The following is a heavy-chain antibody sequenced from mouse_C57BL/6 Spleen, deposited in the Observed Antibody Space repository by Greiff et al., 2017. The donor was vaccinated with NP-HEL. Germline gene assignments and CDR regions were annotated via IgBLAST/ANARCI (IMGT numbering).Heavy chain of an antibody. CDR2: INPSSGYT. Sequence: VQLVESGAELAKPGASVKLSCKASGYTFTSYWMHWVKQRPGQGLEWIGYINPSSGYTKYNQKFKDKATLTADKSSSTAYMQLSSLTYEDSAVYYCARSPPYYDYDGGYFDYWGQGTTLTVSS. CDR1: GYTFTSYW. CDR3: ARSPPYYDYDGGYFDY. D-gene: IGHD2-4*01. J-gene: IGHJ2*01. V-gene: IGHV1-7*01.